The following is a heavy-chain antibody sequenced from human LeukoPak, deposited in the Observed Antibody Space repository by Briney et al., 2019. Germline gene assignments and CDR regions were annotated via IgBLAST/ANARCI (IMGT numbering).Heavy chain of an antibody. CDR3: ARDKVAGTNWYFDL. Sequence: PSETLSLTCTVSGGSISSYYWSWIRQPPGKGLEWIGYIYYSGSTHYNPSLKIRVTISVDTSKNQFSLKLRSVTAADTAVYYCARDKVAGTNWYFDLWGRGTLVTVSS. CDR2: IYYSGST. J-gene: IGHJ2*01. D-gene: IGHD6-19*01. V-gene: IGHV4-59*01. CDR1: GGSISSYY.